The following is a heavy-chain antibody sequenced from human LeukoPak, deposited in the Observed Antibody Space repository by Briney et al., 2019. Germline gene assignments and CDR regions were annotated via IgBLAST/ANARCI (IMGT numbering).Heavy chain of an antibody. V-gene: IGHV3-53*04. J-gene: IGHJ6*02. Sequence: GGSLRLSCAASGLTVSSNYMSWVRQAPGKGLEWVSVIYSGGSTYYADSVKGRFTISRHNSKNTLYLQMNSLRAEDTAVYYCARDRMAYCGGDCLGASYYYYGMDVWGQGTTVTVSS. CDR2: IYSGGST. D-gene: IGHD2-21*02. CDR1: GLTVSSNY. CDR3: ARDRMAYCGGDCLGASYYYYGMDV.